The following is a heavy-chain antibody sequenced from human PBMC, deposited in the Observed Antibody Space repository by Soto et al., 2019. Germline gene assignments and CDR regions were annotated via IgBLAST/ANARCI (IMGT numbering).Heavy chain of an antibody. CDR2: IKEDGSEK. Sequence: EVQLVESGGGLVQPGGSLRLSCAASGFTFNSYWMSWVRQTPGKRLEWVASIKEDGSEKTYVDSVKGRFTISRDNAKNSLYLQLNSLRAEDTAVYYCTRGDTFFDGLTGFFDYWGQGTLVTVSS. V-gene: IGHV3-7*05. CDR3: TRGDTFFDGLTGFFDY. J-gene: IGHJ4*02. CDR1: GFTFNSYW. D-gene: IGHD3-9*01.